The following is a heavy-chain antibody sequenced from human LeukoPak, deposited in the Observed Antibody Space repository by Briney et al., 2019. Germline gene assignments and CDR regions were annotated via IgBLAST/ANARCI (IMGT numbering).Heavy chain of an antibody. CDR2: ISGSGGST. J-gene: IGHJ4*02. Sequence: GGSLRLSCAASGFTFSSYAMSWVRQAPGKGLEWVSAISGSGGSTYYADSVKGRFTISRGNSKNTLYLQMNSLRAEDTAVYYCAKLTPEGPYSGYDYGGFDYWGQGTLVTVSS. V-gene: IGHV3-23*01. CDR1: GFTFSSYA. CDR3: AKLTPEGPYSGYDYGGFDY. D-gene: IGHD5-12*01.